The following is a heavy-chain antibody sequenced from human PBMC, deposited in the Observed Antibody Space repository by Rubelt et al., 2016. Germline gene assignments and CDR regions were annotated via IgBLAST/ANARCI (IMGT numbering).Heavy chain of an antibody. CDR3: AAVVAYYYDSSGENAFDI. J-gene: IGHJ3*02. CDR1: GGSISSSNW. Sequence: QVQLQESGPGLVKPSGTLSLTCAVSGGSISSSNWWSWVRQPPGKGLEWIGEIYHSGSTYYNPSLKSRVTISVDTSKNQFSLRRSSVTAADTAVYYCAAVVAYYYDSSGENAFDIWGQGTMVTVSS. D-gene: IGHD3-22*01. V-gene: IGHV4-4*02. CDR2: IYHSGST.